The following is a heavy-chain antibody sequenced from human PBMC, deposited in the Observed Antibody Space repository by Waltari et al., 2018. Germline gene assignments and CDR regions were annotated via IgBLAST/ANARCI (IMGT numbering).Heavy chain of an antibody. D-gene: IGHD2-15*01. Sequence: QVQLQQWGAGLLKPSETLSLTCAVYGGSFSGYYWSWIRQPPGKGLEWIGEINHSGSTNYNPARKRRVTISVDTSKNQFSLKLSSVTAADTAVYYCARVGYCSGGSCYSVDYWGQGTLVTVSS. CDR1: GGSFSGYY. CDR3: ARVGYCSGGSCYSVDY. J-gene: IGHJ4*02. CDR2: INHSGST. V-gene: IGHV4-34*01.